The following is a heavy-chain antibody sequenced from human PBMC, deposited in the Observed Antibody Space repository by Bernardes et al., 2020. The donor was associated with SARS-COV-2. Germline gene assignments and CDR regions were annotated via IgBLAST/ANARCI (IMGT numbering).Heavy chain of an antibody. Sequence: ASLRLPSAASGFTVRTNYMSWVRQPPGKGLEWVSVIYSGGGTYYADSVKGRFTISRDNSKNTLYLQMNSLRAEDTAVYYCARVKRAAAPYYFDYWSQGTLVTVSS. CDR1: GFTVRTNY. CDR3: ARVKRAAAPYYFDY. V-gene: IGHV3-66*01. CDR2: IYSGGGT. D-gene: IGHD6-13*01. J-gene: IGHJ4*02.